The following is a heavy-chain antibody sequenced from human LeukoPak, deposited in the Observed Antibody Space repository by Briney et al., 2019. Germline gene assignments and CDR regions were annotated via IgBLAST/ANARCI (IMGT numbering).Heavy chain of an antibody. J-gene: IGHJ4*02. Sequence: GASVKVSCKASGYTFTSYGISWVRQAPGQGLEWMGWISAYNGNTNYAQKLQGRVTMTTDTSTSTAYMELRSLRSDDTAVYYCARDSKVGATYPSPSFPDYWGQGTLVTVSS. CDR1: GYTFTSYG. V-gene: IGHV1-18*01. D-gene: IGHD1-26*01. CDR3: ARDSKVGATYPSPSFPDY. CDR2: ISAYNGNT.